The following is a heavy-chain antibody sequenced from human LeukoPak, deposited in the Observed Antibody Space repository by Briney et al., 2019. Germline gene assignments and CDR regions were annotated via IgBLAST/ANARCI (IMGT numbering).Heavy chain of an antibody. CDR1: GGTFSSYA. CDR3: ARFGMVRGVIRFDP. D-gene: IGHD3-10*01. CDR2: IIPIFGTA. V-gene: IGHV1-69*01. J-gene: IGHJ5*02. Sequence: SSVKVSCKASGGTFSSYAISWVRQAPGQGLEWMGGIIPIFGTANYAQKFQGRVTITADESTSTAYMELSSLRSEDTAVYYCARFGMVRGVIRFDPWGQGTLVTVSS.